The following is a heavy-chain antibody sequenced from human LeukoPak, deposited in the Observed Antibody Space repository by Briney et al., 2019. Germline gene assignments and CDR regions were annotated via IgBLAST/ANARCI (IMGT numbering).Heavy chain of an antibody. J-gene: IGHJ3*02. D-gene: IGHD3-3*01. Sequence: GASVKVSCKASRGTFSSYAISWVRQAPGQGLEWMGGIIPIFGTANYAQKFQGRVTITADESTSTAYMELSSLRSEDTAVYYCAITIFGVVIITIDAFDIWGQGTMVTVSS. CDR3: AITIFGVVIITIDAFDI. CDR2: IIPIFGTA. CDR1: RGTFSSYA. V-gene: IGHV1-69*01.